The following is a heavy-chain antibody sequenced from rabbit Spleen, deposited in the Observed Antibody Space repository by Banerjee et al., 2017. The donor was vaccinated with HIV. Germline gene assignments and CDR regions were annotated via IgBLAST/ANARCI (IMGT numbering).Heavy chain of an antibody. Sequence: QSLEESGGGLVQPEGSLALTCKASGFSFSSSDYICWVRQAPGKGLEWIVCIDSGSSGFTYFASWAKGRFTISKTSSTTVTLQMTSLTAADTATYFCARDSGSSFSSYGMDLWGQGTLVTVS. D-gene: IGHD8-1*01. CDR1: GFSFSSSDY. CDR3: ARDSGSSFSSYGMDL. V-gene: IGHV1S40*01. J-gene: IGHJ3*01. CDR2: IDSGSSGFT.